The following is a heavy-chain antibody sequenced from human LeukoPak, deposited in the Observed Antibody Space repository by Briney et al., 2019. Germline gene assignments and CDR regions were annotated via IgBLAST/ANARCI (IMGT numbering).Heavy chain of an antibody. Sequence: GGSLRLSCAASGFSFSIHDMTWVRQAPGKGLEWVSTISNSDNSTYYADSVKGRFTFSRDNSKNTVYLQMNTLRAEDTAMYYCAKGAGGSYGLYHFDYWGQGTLVTVSS. J-gene: IGHJ4*02. V-gene: IGHV3-23*01. D-gene: IGHD6-19*01. CDR3: AKGAGGSYGLYHFDY. CDR1: GFSFSIHD. CDR2: ISNSDNST.